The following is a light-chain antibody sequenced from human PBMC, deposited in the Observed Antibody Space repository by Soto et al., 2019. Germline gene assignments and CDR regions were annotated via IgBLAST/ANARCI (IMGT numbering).Light chain of an antibody. CDR2: GAS. CDR1: QSVSRN. CDR3: QQYNDWPYT. V-gene: IGKV3-15*01. J-gene: IGKJ2*01. Sequence: EIVMTQSPATLSVSPGERATLSCRASQSVSRNLAWYRQKPGQAPRLLIYGASTRATATPARFSGSGSGTEFTLTISSLQSEDFAVYYCQQYNDWPYTFGQGTKVDIK.